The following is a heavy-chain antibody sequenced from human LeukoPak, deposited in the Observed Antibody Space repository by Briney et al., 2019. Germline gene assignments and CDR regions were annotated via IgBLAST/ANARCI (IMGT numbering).Heavy chain of an antibody. D-gene: IGHD1-26*01. CDR2: IYSSGST. CDR1: VFTVSSNY. V-gene: IGHV3-53*01. J-gene: IGHJ4*02. Sequence: PGGSLRLSCAASVFTVSSNYMNWVRQAPGKGLEWVSVIYSSGSTYYADSVKGRFTISRDNSKNTLYLQMNSLRAEDTAVYYCASSSIVGATTLIDYWGQGTLVTVSS. CDR3: ASSSIVGATTLIDY.